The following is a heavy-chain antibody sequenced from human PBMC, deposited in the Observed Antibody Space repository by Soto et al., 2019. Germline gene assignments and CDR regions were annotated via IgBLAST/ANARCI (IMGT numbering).Heavy chain of an antibody. Sequence: EVQLVESGGGLAQPGGSLRLSCAASGFTFSNYWMTWVRQAPGKGLEWVANIKPDGSERYYVDSVKGRFTISTDNAKSSLYLQMNSLTVEDTAVYYCAGVRLSGYTGYPCDSWGQGTLVTVCS. CDR1: GFTFSNYW. CDR3: AGVRLSGYTGYPCDS. D-gene: IGHD5-12*01. CDR2: IKPDGSER. J-gene: IGHJ5*01. V-gene: IGHV3-7*05.